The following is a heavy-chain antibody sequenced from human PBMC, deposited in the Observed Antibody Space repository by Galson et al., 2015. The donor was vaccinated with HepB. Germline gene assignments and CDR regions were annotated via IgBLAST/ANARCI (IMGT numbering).Heavy chain of an antibody. CDR1: GYTFTSYT. CDR2: ISPFSTNT. CDR3: ARASQVTMVRGIIVSYAMDV. Sequence: SVKVSCKASGYTFTSYTLIWVRQAPGQGLDWMGWISPFSTNTYYAQRFQGRVTMTTDKSTSTAYLELRSLRSDDAAVYYCARASQVTMVRGIIVSYAMDVWGQGTTVTVS. D-gene: IGHD3-10*01. J-gene: IGHJ6*02. V-gene: IGHV1-18*01.